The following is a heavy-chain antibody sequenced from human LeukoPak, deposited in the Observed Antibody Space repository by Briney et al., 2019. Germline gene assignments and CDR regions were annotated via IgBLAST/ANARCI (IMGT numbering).Heavy chain of an antibody. CDR3: ARVTEQGWLLDAFDI. D-gene: IGHD3-22*01. J-gene: IGHJ3*02. CDR1: GGTFSSYA. Sequence: SVKVSCKASGGTFSSYAISWVRQAPGQGLEWMGGIIPIFGTANYAQKFQGRVTITTDESTSTAYMELSSLRSEDTAEYYCARVTEQGWLLDAFDIWGQGTMVTVSS. CDR2: IIPIFGTA. V-gene: IGHV1-69*05.